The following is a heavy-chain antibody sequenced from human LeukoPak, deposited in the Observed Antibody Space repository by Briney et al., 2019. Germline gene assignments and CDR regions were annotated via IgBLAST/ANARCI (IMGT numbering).Heavy chain of an antibody. J-gene: IGHJ6*03. CDR3: AKEGRRSDWSTYYYYMDV. Sequence: GGSLRLSCAASGFIFDDYAVHWVRQAPGKGLEWVSLLSGDGSSTYYADSVKGRFTISRDNSKNSLYLQMDSLTTEDTALYFCAKEGRRSDWSTYYYYMDVWGKGPRSPSP. CDR1: GFIFDDYA. V-gene: IGHV3-43*02. D-gene: IGHD3-9*01. CDR2: LSGDGSST.